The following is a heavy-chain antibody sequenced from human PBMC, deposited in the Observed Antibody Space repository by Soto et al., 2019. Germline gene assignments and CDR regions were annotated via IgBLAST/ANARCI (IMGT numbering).Heavy chain of an antibody. Sequence: GGSLRLPCAASGFIFENFGMSWVRQAPGKGLEWISSISGSGFKKYYADSVKGRFTISRDNSKSTVYLELNNLSAEDTAVYHCAKNQGVELVPLATVDWFDPWGQGSVVTVSS. CDR3: AKNQGVELVPLATVDWFDP. J-gene: IGHJ5*02. D-gene: IGHD1-26*01. CDR2: ISGSGFKK. CDR1: GFIFENFG. V-gene: IGHV3-23*01.